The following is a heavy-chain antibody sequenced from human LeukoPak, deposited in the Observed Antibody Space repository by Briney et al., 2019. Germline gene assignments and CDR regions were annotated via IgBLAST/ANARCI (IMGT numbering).Heavy chain of an antibody. Sequence: PGGSLRLSCAASGFTFSSYAMSWVRQAPGKGLEWVSPISGSGSSTYYADSVKGRFTISRDNSKNTLYLQMNSLRAEDTAVYYCAKGVAVASPYYFDYWGQGTLGTVSS. D-gene: IGHD6-19*01. CDR1: GFTFSSYA. CDR2: ISGSGSST. V-gene: IGHV3-23*01. J-gene: IGHJ4*02. CDR3: AKGVAVASPYYFDY.